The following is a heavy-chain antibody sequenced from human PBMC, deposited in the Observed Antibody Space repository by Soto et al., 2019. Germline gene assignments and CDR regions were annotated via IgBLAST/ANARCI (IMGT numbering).Heavy chain of an antibody. CDR3: ARDLVRSIFGLKNYYYGMDV. J-gene: IGHJ6*02. CDR2: IIPIFGTA. Sequence: QVQLVQSGAEVKKPGSSVKVSCKASGGTFSSYAISWVRQAPGQGLEWMGGIIPIFGTANYAQKFQGRVTITADKSTITAYMELSSLRSEDTAVYYCARDLVRSIFGLKNYYYGMDVWGQGTTVTVSS. D-gene: IGHD3-3*01. CDR1: GGTFSSYA. V-gene: IGHV1-69*06.